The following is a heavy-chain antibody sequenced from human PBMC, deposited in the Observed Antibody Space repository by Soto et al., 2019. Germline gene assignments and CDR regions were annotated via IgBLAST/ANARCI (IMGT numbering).Heavy chain of an antibody. CDR2: IYYSGST. J-gene: IGHJ4*02. D-gene: IGHD6-6*01. Sequence: SETLSLTCTVSGGSISSYYWSWIRQPPGKGLEWIGYIYYSGSTNYNPSLKSRVTISVDTSKNQFSLKLSSVTAAGTAVYYCARVENYGSSYYFDYWGQGTLVTVSS. CDR3: ARVENYGSSYYFDY. V-gene: IGHV4-59*01. CDR1: GGSISSYY.